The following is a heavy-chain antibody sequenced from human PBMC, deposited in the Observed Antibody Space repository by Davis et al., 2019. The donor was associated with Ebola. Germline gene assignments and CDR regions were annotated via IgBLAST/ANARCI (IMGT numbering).Heavy chain of an antibody. CDR1: GFTFSDYG. CDR2: IWYDGSKK. CDR3: VGGEKGDY. Sequence: LSLTCAASGFTFSDYGMHWVRQAPGKGLEWVAIIWYDGSKKYYADSVRGRFTISRDNSKNTVYLQMNSLRVEDTATYYCVGGEKGDYWGQGTLVTVSS. D-gene: IGHD3-10*01. J-gene: IGHJ4*02. V-gene: IGHV3-33*08.